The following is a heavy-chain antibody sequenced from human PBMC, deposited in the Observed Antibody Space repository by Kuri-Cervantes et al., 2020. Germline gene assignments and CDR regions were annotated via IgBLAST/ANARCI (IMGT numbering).Heavy chain of an antibody. CDR1: GFTFSSYA. CDR3: AREYFIRAEDAFGI. D-gene: IGHD3-10*01. Sequence: GESLKISCAASGFTFSSYAMHWVRQAPGKGLEWVAVIWYDGSNKYYADSVKGRFTISRDNSKNTLYLQMNSLRAEDTAVYYCAREYFIRAEDAFGIWGQGTMVTVSS. CDR2: IWYDGSNK. V-gene: IGHV3-33*08. J-gene: IGHJ3*02.